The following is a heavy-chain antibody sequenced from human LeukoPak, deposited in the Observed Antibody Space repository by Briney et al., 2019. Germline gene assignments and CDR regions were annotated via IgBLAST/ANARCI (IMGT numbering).Heavy chain of an antibody. CDR2: IIPIFGTA. D-gene: IGHD3-22*01. V-gene: IGHV1-69*01. CDR3: AREWYDSSGYYYFDY. Sequence: SVKVSCKASGGTFSSYAISWVRQAPGQGLEWMGGIIPIFGTANYAQKFQGRVTITADESTSTAYMELSSLRSEDTAVYYCAREWYDSSGYYYFDYWGQGTLVTVSS. CDR1: GGTFSSYA. J-gene: IGHJ4*02.